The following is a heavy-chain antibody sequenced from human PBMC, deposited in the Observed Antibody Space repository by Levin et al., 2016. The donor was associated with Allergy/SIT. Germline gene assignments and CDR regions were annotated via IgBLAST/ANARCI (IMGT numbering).Heavy chain of an antibody. CDR3: ARKVPMTTVDY. V-gene: IGHV4-59*08. Sequence: SETLSLTCTVSGGSISSYYWSWIRQPPGKGLEWIGYIYYSGSTYYNPSLKSRVTISVDTSKNQFSLKLSSVTAADTAVYYCARKVPMTTVDYWGQGTLVTVSS. J-gene: IGHJ4*02. CDR2: IYYSGST. CDR1: GGSISSYY. D-gene: IGHD4-17*01.